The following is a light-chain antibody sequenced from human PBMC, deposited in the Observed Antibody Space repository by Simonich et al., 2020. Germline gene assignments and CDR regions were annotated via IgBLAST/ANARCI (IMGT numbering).Light chain of an antibody. CDR2: DVS. J-gene: IGLJ1*01. Sequence: QSALTQPPSASGSPGQSVTISCTGTSSDVGGYNYVSWDQQHPGKAPKLMIYDVSKRPSGVPDRFSGSKSGNTASLTVSGLQAEDEADYYCSSYAGSTNYVFGTGTKVTVL. CDR1: SSDVGGYNY. CDR3: SSYAGSTNYV. V-gene: IGLV2-8*01.